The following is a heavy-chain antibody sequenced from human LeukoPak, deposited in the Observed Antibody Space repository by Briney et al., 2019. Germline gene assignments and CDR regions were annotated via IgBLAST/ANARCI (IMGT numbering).Heavy chain of an antibody. CDR3: ARDPIAAAGTYYYYYMDV. D-gene: IGHD6-13*01. J-gene: IGHJ6*03. Sequence: GASVKVSCKASGYTFTGYYMHWVRQAPGQGLEWMGWINPNSGGTNYAQKFQGRVTMTRDTSISTAYMELSRLRSDDTAVYYCARDPIAAAGTYYYYYMDVWAKGPRSPSP. V-gene: IGHV1-2*02. CDR1: GYTFTGYY. CDR2: INPNSGGT.